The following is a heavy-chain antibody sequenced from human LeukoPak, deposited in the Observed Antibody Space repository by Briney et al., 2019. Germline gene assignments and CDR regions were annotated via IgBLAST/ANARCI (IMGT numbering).Heavy chain of an antibody. V-gene: IGHV3-11*04. CDR1: GFTFSDYY. D-gene: IGHD3-10*01. CDR2: ISSSGSTI. J-gene: IGHJ3*02. Sequence: GGSLRLSCAASGFTFSDYYMSWIRQAPGKGLEWVSYISSSGSTIYYADSVKGRFTISRDSAKNSLYLQMNSLRAEDTAVYYCARATYYYGSGSYEAFDIWGQGTMVTVSS. CDR3: ARATYYYGSGSYEAFDI.